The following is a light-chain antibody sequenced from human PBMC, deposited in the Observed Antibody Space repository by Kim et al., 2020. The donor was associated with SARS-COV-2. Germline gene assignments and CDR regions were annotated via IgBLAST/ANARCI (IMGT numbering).Light chain of an antibody. CDR3: AMWDRGLNIGT. V-gene: IGLV1-51*01. Sequence: GEKVTISCSGRNSNIGTNSVSGYQHFPGTAPKLLIDDDDRRPSGIPDRFSASKSDTSATLVITGLQTGDEGDYYCAMWDRGLNIGTFGGGTQLTVL. CDR2: DDD. CDR1: NSNIGTNS. J-gene: IGLJ2*01.